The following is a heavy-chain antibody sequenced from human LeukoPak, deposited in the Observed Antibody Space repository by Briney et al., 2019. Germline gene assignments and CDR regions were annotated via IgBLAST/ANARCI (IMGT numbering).Heavy chain of an antibody. CDR3: ARSGTMIVAEFDY. J-gene: IGHJ4*02. CDR1: GFTFSNYA. D-gene: IGHD3-22*01. V-gene: IGHV3-23*01. Sequence: GGSLRLSCAASGFTFSNYAMSWVRQGPGKGLEWVSGISGSGGSSYYADSVKGRFTISRDNFRNTLYLQMNSLRAEDTALYYCARSGTMIVAEFDYWGQGTLVTVSS. CDR2: ISGSGGSS.